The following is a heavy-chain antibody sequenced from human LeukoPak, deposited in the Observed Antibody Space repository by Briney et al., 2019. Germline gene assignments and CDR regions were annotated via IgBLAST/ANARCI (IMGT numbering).Heavy chain of an antibody. J-gene: IGHJ4*02. D-gene: IGHD2-15*01. CDR2: INPSGGNT. CDR1: GYTFTSYY. V-gene: IGHV1-46*01. CDR3: ARSDCSGGSCYSGSFDY. Sequence: ASVKVSCKASGYTFTSYYLHWVRQAPGQGLEWMGIINPSGGNTNYAQKFQGRVTITADKSTSTAYMELSSLRSEDTAVYYCARSDCSGGSCYSGSFDYWGQGTLVTVSS.